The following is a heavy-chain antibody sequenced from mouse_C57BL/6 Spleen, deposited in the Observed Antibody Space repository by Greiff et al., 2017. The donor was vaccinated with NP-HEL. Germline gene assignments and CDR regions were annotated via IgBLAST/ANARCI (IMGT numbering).Heavy chain of an antibody. Sequence: EVKVVESGGGLVKPGGSLKLSCAASGFTFSDYGMHWVRQAPEKGLEWVAYISSGSSTIYYADTVKGRFTISRDNAKNTLFLQMTSLRSEDTAMYYCARPFSGSSYDWYFDVWGTGTTVTVSS. V-gene: IGHV5-17*01. CDR1: GFTFSDYG. J-gene: IGHJ1*03. CDR2: ISSGSSTI. CDR3: ARPFSGSSYDWYFDV. D-gene: IGHD1-1*01.